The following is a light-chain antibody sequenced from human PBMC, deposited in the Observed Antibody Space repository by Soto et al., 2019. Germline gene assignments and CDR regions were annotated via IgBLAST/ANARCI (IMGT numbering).Light chain of an antibody. CDR1: SSDVGGYNY. CDR3: SSYTGSSTLV. J-gene: IGLJ2*01. CDR2: DVS. V-gene: IGLV2-14*01. Sequence: QSALTQPASVSGSPGQSITISCTGTSSDVGGYNYVSWYQQYPGKAPKLMIYDVSNRPSGVSNRFSGSKSGNTASLTISGLQAEDDADYYCSSYTGSSTLVFGGGTKLTVL.